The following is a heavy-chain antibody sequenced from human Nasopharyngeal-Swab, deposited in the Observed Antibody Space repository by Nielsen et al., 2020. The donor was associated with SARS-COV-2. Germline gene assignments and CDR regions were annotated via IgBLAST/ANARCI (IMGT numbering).Heavy chain of an antibody. CDR1: GFVFSDYW. CDR3: VRGYDY. J-gene: IGHJ4*02. V-gene: IGHV3-74*01. CDR2: INSNGRSA. Sequence: GESLKISCAASGFVFSDYWMHWVRQAPGKGPMWVSRINSNGRSAAYADSVMGRFTISRDNSKSTLYLQMNSLKDEDTAVYYCVRGYDYWGQGTLVTVSS.